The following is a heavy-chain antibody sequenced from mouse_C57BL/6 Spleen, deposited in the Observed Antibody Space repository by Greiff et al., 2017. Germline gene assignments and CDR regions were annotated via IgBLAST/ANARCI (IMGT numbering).Heavy chain of an antibody. CDR1: GFTFSNYW. D-gene: IGHD4-1*01. CDR3: TGPLTGKGMDY. V-gene: IGHV6-3*01. CDR2: IRLKSDNYAT. Sequence: EVQGVESGGGLVQPGGSMKLSCVASGFTFSNYWMNWVRQSPEKGLEWVVQIRLKSDNYATHYAESVKVRLTNSRYNSKSRVYLLMNNLRAEDSGIYSCTGPLTGKGMDYWGQGTSVTVSS. J-gene: IGHJ4*01.